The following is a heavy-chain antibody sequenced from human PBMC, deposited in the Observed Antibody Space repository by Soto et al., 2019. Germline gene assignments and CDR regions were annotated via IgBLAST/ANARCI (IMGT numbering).Heavy chain of an antibody. CDR3: AKDLYDSSGYYGRGGMDV. CDR2: INGGADRT. Sequence: GGSLRLSCAASGFTFSGYAMSWVRQAPGKGLEWVSTINGGADRTYYADSVKGRFTISRDNSKNTLYLQMNSLRAEDTAVYYCAKDLYDSSGYYGRGGMDVWGQGTTVTVSS. D-gene: IGHD3-22*01. V-gene: IGHV3-23*01. J-gene: IGHJ6*02. CDR1: GFTFSGYA.